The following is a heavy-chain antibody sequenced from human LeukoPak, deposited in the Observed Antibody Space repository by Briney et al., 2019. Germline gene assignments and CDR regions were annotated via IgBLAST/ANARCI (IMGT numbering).Heavy chain of an antibody. V-gene: IGHV5-51*01. Sequence: SSSSYYWGWIRQPPGKGLEWIGIIYPGDSDTRYSPSFQGQVTISADKSISTAYLQWSSLKASDTAMYYCARLGYCSGGSCFSLGWFDPWGQGTLVTVSS. CDR1: SSSSYY. J-gene: IGHJ5*02. CDR3: ARLGYCSGGSCFSLGWFDP. CDR2: IYPGDSDT. D-gene: IGHD2-15*01.